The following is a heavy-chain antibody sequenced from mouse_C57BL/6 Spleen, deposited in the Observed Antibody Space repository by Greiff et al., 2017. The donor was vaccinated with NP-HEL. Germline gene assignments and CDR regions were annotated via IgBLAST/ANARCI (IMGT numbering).Heavy chain of an antibody. J-gene: IGHJ1*03. CDR1: GFTFSSYA. CDR2: ISDGGSYT. Sequence: EVKVVESGGGLVKPGGSLKLSCAASGFTFSSYAMSWVRQTPEKRLEWVATISDGGSYTYYPDNVKGRFTISRDNAKNNLYLQMSHLKSEDTAMYYCARDGYYEDWYFDVWGTGTTVTVSS. D-gene: IGHD2-3*01. V-gene: IGHV5-4*01. CDR3: ARDGYYEDWYFDV.